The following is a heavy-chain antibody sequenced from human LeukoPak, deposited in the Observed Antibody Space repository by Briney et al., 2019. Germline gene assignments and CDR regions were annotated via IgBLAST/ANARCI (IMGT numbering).Heavy chain of an antibody. CDR1: GGSIITSSYY. CDR2: IYYSGST. J-gene: IGHJ4*02. Sequence: SETLSLTCTVSGGSIITSSYYWGLIRQPPGKCLEWIGSIYYSGSTYYNPSLKSRVTISVDTSKNQLSLKLSSVTAADTAVYYCAREGGYYYGSGIEYWGQGTLVTVSS. D-gene: IGHD3-10*01. V-gene: IGHV4-39*02. CDR3: AREGGYYYGSGIEY.